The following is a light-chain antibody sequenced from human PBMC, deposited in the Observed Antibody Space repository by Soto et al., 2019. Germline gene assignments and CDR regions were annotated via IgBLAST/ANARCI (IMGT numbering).Light chain of an antibody. CDR1: QSITSW. CDR3: QEYNSYSYT. V-gene: IGKV1-5*03. CDR2: EAS. Sequence: DIQMTQSPSTLSASVGDRVTITCRASQSITSWLAWYQQIPGKAPKLLIYEASTLASGVPSRFSGSGSGTEFTLTITSLQPDDSATYYCQEYNSYSYTFGQGTKLEI. J-gene: IGKJ2*01.